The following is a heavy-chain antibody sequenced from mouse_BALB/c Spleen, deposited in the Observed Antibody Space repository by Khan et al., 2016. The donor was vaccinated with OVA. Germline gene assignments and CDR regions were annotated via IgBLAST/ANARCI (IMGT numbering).Heavy chain of an antibody. CDR2: ISYSGRT. V-gene: IGHV3-2*02. Sequence: EVQLQESGPGLVKPSQSLSLTCTVTRYSITSDYAWNWIRQFPGNKLEWMGYISYSGRTSYNPSLKSRISITRDTSKNQFFLQLNSVTTEDTATYYCARSVIITTVVATDFDYWGQGTTLTVSS. CDR3: ARSVIITTVVATDFDY. CDR1: RYSITSDYA. J-gene: IGHJ2*01. D-gene: IGHD1-1*01.